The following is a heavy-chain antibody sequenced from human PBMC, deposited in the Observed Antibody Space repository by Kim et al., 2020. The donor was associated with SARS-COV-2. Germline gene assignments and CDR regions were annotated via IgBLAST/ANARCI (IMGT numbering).Heavy chain of an antibody. Sequence: GGSLRLSCAASGFTFSSYAMHWVRQAPGKGLEWVAVISYDGSNKYYADSVKGRFTISRDNSKNTLYLQMNSLRAEDTAVYYCAREGPPHFRHWSSSWYYFDYWGQGTLVTVSS. V-gene: IGHV3-30-3*01. CDR3: AREGPPHFRHWSSSWYYFDY. D-gene: IGHD6-13*01. J-gene: IGHJ4*02. CDR2: ISYDGSNK. CDR1: GFTFSSYA.